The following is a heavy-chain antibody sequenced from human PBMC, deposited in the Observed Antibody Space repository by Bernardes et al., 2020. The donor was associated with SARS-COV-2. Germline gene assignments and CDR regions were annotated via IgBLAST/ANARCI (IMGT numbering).Heavy chain of an antibody. CDR2: ISWNSGSI. D-gene: IGHD3-22*01. V-gene: IGHV3-9*01. CDR1: GFIFDDYA. J-gene: IGHJ4*02. CDR3: AKLPTPYYYDSSGDY. Sequence: GGSLRLSCAASGFIFDDYAMHWVRQAPGKGLEWVSGISWNSGSIGYADSVKGRFTISRDNAKNSLYLQMNSLRAEDTALYYCAKLPTPYYYDSSGDYWGQGTLVTVSS.